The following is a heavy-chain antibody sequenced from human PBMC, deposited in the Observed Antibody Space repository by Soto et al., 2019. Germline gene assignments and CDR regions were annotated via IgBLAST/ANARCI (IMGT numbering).Heavy chain of an antibody. Sequence: GASVKVSCKASGGTFSSYAISWVRQAPGQGLEWMGGIILIFGTANYAQKFQGRVTITADESTSTAYMELSSLRSEDTAVYYCAREYDILTGYPSGRPHYGMDVWGQGTTVTVSS. CDR2: IILIFGTA. J-gene: IGHJ6*02. D-gene: IGHD3-9*01. V-gene: IGHV1-69*13. CDR3: AREYDILTGYPSGRPHYGMDV. CDR1: GGTFSSYA.